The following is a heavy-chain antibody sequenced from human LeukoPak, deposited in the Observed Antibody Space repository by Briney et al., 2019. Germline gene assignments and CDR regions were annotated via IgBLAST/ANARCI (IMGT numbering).Heavy chain of an antibody. CDR3: ARARYSSSWYSGDWFDP. V-gene: IGHV4-61*02. D-gene: IGHD6-13*01. J-gene: IGHJ5*02. CDR2: IYTSGST. CDR1: GGSISSSSYY. Sequence: SETLSLTCTVSGGSISSSSYYWGWIRQPPGKGLEWIGRIYTSGSTNYNPSLKSRVTISVDTSKNPFSLKVSSVTAVDTAVYYCARARYSSSWYSGDWFDPWGQGTLVTVSS.